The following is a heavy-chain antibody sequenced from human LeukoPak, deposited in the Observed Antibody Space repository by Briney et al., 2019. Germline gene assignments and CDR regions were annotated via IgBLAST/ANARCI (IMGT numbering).Heavy chain of an antibody. CDR3: AKTYYYDSSGYYPN. D-gene: IGHD3-22*01. CDR1: GFTFSSYG. Sequence: GRSLRLSCAASGFTFSSYGMHWVRQAPGKGLEWVAVISYDGSNKYYADSVKGRFTISRDNSKNTLYLQMNSLRAEDTAVYYCAKTYYYDSSGYYPNWGQGTLVNVSS. J-gene: IGHJ4*02. V-gene: IGHV3-30*18. CDR2: ISYDGSNK.